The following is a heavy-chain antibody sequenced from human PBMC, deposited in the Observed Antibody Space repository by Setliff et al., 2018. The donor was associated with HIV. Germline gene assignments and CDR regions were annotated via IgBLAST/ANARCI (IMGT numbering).Heavy chain of an antibody. CDR1: GGSISPYY. V-gene: IGHV4-59*01. J-gene: IGHJ4*02. CDR3: AREDSSYHYFDY. CDR2: ISDSGTT. Sequence: SETLSLTCTVSGGSISPYYWSWIRQPPGKGLEWIAWISDSGTTNYNPSLKSRVTLSVDTSKNQFSLSLTSVTGADTAVYYCAREDSSYHYFDYWGQGMLVTVSS. D-gene: IGHD6-6*01.